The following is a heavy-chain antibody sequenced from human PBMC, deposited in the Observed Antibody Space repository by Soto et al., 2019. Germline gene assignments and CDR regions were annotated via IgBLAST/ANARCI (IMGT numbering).Heavy chain of an antibody. J-gene: IGHJ3*02. D-gene: IGHD4-17*01. V-gene: IGHV3-33*01. CDR3: ARGGYGDYISDAFDI. Sequence: QVQLVESGGGVVQPGRSLRLSCAASGFTFSSYGMHWVHQAPGKGLEWVAVIWYDGSNKYYADSVKGRLTISRDNSKNTLYLQMNSLRAEDTAVYYCARGGYGDYISDAFDIWGQGTMVTVSS. CDR2: IWYDGSNK. CDR1: GFTFSSYG.